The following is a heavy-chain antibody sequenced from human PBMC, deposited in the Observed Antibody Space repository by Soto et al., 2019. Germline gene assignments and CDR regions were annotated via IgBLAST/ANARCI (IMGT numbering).Heavy chain of an antibody. CDR1: GFTFSSYD. D-gene: IGHD3-10*01. J-gene: IGHJ6*02. CDR2: IGTAGDP. V-gene: IGHV3-13*05. CDR3: ARGAWFGEPTGGMDV. Sequence: GGSLRLSCVASGFTFSSYDTHWVRQATGKGLEWVSAIGTAGDPYYPGSVKGRFTITRENAKNSLYLQMNSLRAGDTAVYYCARGAWFGEPTGGMDVWGQGTMVTVSS.